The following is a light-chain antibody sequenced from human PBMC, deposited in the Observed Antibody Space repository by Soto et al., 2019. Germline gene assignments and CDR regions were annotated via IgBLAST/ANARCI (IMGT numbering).Light chain of an antibody. CDR1: QSVSNN. CDR3: QQYYTTPLT. V-gene: IGKV3-15*01. J-gene: IGKJ4*01. CDR2: GAS. Sequence: EIVMRQSPATLSVSPGERATLSCRASQSVSNNLAWYQQKPGQAPRLLIHGASTRATGIPARFSGSGSGTDFTLTISNLQTEDVAVYYCQQYYTTPLTFGGGTKVHI.